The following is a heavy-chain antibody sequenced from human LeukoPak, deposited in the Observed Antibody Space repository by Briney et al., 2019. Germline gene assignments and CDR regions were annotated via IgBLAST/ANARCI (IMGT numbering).Heavy chain of an antibody. D-gene: IGHD1-26*01. CDR3: ARGVVGALLGY. CDR1: GGSISSGDYY. J-gene: IGHJ4*02. Sequence: PSETLSLTCTVSGGSISSGDYYWSWIRQPPGKGLERIGYIYYSGSTYYNPSLKSRVTISVDTSKNQFSLKLSSVTAADTAVYYCARGVVGALLGYWGQGTLVTVSS. CDR2: IYYSGST. V-gene: IGHV4-30-4*08.